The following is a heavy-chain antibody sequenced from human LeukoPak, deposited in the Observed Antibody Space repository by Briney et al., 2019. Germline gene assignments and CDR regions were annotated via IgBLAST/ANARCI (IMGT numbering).Heavy chain of an antibody. CDR2: MNPNSGNT. CDR3: ARGSCQQLPFDP. J-gene: IGHJ5*02. Sequence: ASVKVSCKASGYTFTSYDINWVRQATGQGLEWMGWMNPNSGNTGYAQKFQGRVTMTRNTSISTAYMELSSLRSEDTAVYYCARGSCQQLPFDPWGQGTLVTVSS. CDR1: GYTFTSYD. V-gene: IGHV1-8*01. D-gene: IGHD6-13*01.